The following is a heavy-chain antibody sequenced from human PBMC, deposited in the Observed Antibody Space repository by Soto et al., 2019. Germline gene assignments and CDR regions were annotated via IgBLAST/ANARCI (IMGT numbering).Heavy chain of an antibody. J-gene: IGHJ6*02. D-gene: IGHD2-2*01. V-gene: IGHV1-2*04. Sequence: ASVKVSCKASGYAFTGYYMHWVRQAPGQGLEWMGWINPNSGGTNYAQKFQGWVTMTRDTSISTAYMELSRLRSDDTAVYYCARSYCSSTSCKSKYGMDVWGQGTTVTVSS. CDR3: ARSYCSSTSCKSKYGMDV. CDR2: INPNSGGT. CDR1: GYAFTGYY.